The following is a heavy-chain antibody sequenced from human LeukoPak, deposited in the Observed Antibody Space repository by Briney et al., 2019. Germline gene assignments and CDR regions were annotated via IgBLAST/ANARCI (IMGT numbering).Heavy chain of an antibody. Sequence: SETLSLTCTVSGGSISSYYWSWIRQPPGKGLEWIGYIYYSGSTNYNPSLKSRVTISVDTSKNQFSLKLSSVTAADTAVYYCASGVAAAGRASYNWFDPWGQGTLVTVSS. CDR3: ASGVAAAGRASYNWFDP. D-gene: IGHD6-13*01. V-gene: IGHV4-59*12. J-gene: IGHJ5*02. CDR1: GGSISSYY. CDR2: IYYSGST.